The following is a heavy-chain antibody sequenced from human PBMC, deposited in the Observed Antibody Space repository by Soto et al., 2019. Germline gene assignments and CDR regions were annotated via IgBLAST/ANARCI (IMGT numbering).Heavy chain of an antibody. Sequence: GGSLRLSCEASGFNFSSYGIHWVRQAPGKGLEWVAIIWNDGSNEYYADSVKGRFTISRDNSKNTVYLQASKLRAEDTAVYFCARDQTDSGGYSDSWGQGTLVTVSS. D-gene: IGHD3-22*01. V-gene: IGHV3-33*01. CDR3: ARDQTDSGGYSDS. J-gene: IGHJ4*02. CDR1: GFNFSSYG. CDR2: IWNDGSNE.